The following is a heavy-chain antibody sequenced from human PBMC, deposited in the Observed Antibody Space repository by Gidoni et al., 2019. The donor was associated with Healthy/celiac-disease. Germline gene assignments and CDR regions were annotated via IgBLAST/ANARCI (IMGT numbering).Heavy chain of an antibody. V-gene: IGHV1-69*01. J-gene: IGHJ6*03. D-gene: IGHD4-4*01. CDR1: GGTFSSYA. Sequence: QVQLVQSGAEVKKPGSSVKVSCKASGGTFSSYAISWVRQAPGQGLEWMGGIIPIFGTANYAQKFQGRVTITADESTSTAYMELSSLRSEDTAVYYCARSTRLTTNYRPYYYYYMDVWGKGTTVTVSS. CDR2: IIPIFGTA. CDR3: ARSTRLTTNYRPYYYYYMDV.